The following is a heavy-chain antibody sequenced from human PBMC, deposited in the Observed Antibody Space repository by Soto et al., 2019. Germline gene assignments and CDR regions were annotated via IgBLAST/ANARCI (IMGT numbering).Heavy chain of an antibody. D-gene: IGHD3-3*01. J-gene: IGHJ3*02. V-gene: IGHV3-23*01. CDR1: GFTFSSYA. CDR3: AKEWYYDFWSGPDAFDI. CDR2: ISGSGGST. Sequence: GGSLRLSCAASGFTFSSYAMSWVRQAPGKGLEWVSAISGSGGSTYYADSVKGRFTISRDNSKNTLYLQMISLRAEDTAVYYCAKEWYYDFWSGPDAFDIWGQGTMVTVSS.